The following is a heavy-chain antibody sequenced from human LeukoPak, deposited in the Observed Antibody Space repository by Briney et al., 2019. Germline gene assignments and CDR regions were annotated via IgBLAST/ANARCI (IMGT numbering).Heavy chain of an antibody. J-gene: IGHJ5*02. CDR1: GFTFSSYA. CDR3: AKDRDGYTNPRFDP. V-gene: IGHV3-23*01. Sequence: PGGSLRLSCAASGFTFSSYAMSWVRQAPGKGLEWVSAISGSGGSTYYADSVKGRFTISRDNSKSTLYLQMNSLRAEDTAVYYCAKDRDGYTNPRFDPWGQGTLVTVSS. D-gene: IGHD5-24*01. CDR2: ISGSGGST.